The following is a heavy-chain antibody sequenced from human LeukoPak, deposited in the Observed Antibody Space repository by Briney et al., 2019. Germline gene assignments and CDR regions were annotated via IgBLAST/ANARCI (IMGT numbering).Heavy chain of an antibody. CDR2: IYTSGST. Sequence: PSETLSLTCTVSGGSISSYYWSWIRQPAGKGLEWIGRIYTSGSTNYNPSLKSRVTMSADTSKNQFSLKLSSVTAADTAVYYCARDYGDYDILTGYYKATLFDYWGQGTLVTVSS. CDR3: ARDYGDYDILTGYYKATLFDY. J-gene: IGHJ4*02. V-gene: IGHV4-4*07. D-gene: IGHD3-9*01. CDR1: GGSISSYY.